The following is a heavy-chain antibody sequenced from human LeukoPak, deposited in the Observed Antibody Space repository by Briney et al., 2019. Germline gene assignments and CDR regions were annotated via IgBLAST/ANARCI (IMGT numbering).Heavy chain of an antibody. CDR1: GGSISSSSYY. CDR2: IYYSGST. V-gene: IGHV4-39*07. J-gene: IGHJ6*02. D-gene: IGHD6-19*01. CDR3: ARKRVGQWLANYYYYGMDV. Sequence: PSETLSLTCTVSGGSISSSSYYWGWIRQPPGKGLEWIGSIYYSGSTYYNPSLKSRVTISVDTSKNQFSLKLSSVTAADTAVYYCARKRVGQWLANYYYYGMDVWGQGTTVTVSS.